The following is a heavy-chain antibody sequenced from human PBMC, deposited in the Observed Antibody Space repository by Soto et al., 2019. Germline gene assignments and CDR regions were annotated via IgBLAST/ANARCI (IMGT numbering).Heavy chain of an antibody. CDR2: ISSNGVSM. J-gene: IGHJ6*02. V-gene: IGHV3-11*01. CDR3: ARLASLGHPYYFGMDV. Sequence: GGSLRLSCVASGFTFSDYYMTWIRQAPGKGPEWVSYISSNGVSMYYGDSVKGRFTISRDDAENSLHLQVNSLRAEDTAVYYCARLASLGHPYYFGMDVWGQGTTVTVSS. CDR1: GFTFSDYY.